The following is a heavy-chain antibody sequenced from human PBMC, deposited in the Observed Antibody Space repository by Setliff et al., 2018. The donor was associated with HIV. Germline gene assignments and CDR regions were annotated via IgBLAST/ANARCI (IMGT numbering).Heavy chain of an antibody. V-gene: IGHV1-2*02. J-gene: IGHJ4*02. Sequence: GASVKVSFKASGYTFTNNFIHWVRPAPGQGLEWMGWISPYDAARKISQKFRGRVSLTTDTSINTAYMELGGLHSDDTAVYYRARQLYNSLDFWGQGALVTVSS. CDR2: ISPYDAAR. CDR3: ARQLYNSLDF. D-gene: IGHD1-1*01. CDR1: GYTFTNNF.